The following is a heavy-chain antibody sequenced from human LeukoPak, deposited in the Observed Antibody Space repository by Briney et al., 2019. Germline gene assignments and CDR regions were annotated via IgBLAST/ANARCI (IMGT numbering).Heavy chain of an antibody. Sequence: PGGSLRLSCAASGFTFSNAWMSWVRQAPGKGLEWVGRIKSKTDGGTTDYAAPVKGRFTISRDDSKNTLYLQMNSLRAEDTAVYYCARDRDDYGDYYFDYWGQGTLVTVSS. J-gene: IGHJ4*02. V-gene: IGHV3-15*01. CDR3: ARDRDDYGDYYFDY. CDR2: IKSKTDGGTT. CDR1: GFTFSNAW. D-gene: IGHD4-17*01.